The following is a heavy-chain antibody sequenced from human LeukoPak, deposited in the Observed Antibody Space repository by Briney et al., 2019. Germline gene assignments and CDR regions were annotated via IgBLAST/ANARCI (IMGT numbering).Heavy chain of an antibody. D-gene: IGHD3-16*01. J-gene: IGHJ6*03. Sequence: ASETLPLTCTVSGGSISSGGYYWSWIRQPPGKGLEWIGYIYHSGSTYYNPSLKSRVTISVDRPKNQFSLKLSSVTAADTAVYYCARGGSPGYYYMDVWGKGTTVTVSS. V-gene: IGHV4-30-2*01. CDR1: GGSISSGGYY. CDR2: IYHSGST. CDR3: ARGGSPGYYYMDV.